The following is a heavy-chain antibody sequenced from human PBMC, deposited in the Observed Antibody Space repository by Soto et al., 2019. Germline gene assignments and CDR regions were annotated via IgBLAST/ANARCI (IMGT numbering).Heavy chain of an antibody. D-gene: IGHD3-3*01. CDR2: ISAYNGNT. J-gene: IGHJ5*02. CDR1: GYTFTSYG. CDR3: ARGLLYDFWSGENWFDP. V-gene: IGHV1-18*01. Sequence: GASVKVSCKASGYTFTSYGISWVRQAPGQGLEWMGWISAYNGNTNYAQKLQGRVTMTTDTSTSTAYMELRSLRSDDTAVYYCARGLLYDFWSGENWFDPWGQGTLVTVSS.